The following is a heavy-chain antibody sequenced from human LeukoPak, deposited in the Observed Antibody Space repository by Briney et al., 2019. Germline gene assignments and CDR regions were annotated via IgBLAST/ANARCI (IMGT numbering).Heavy chain of an antibody. CDR2: IYYSGST. CDR3: ARPIRYYGSGSYQTDAFDI. J-gene: IGHJ3*02. V-gene: IGHV4-39*01. Sequence: SETLSLTCTVSGGSISSSSYYWGWIRQPPGKGLEWIGSIYYSGSTYYNLSLKSRVTISVDTCKNQFSLKLSSVTAADTAVYYCARPIRYYGSGSYQTDAFDIWGQGTMVTVSS. CDR1: GGSISSSSYY. D-gene: IGHD3-10*01.